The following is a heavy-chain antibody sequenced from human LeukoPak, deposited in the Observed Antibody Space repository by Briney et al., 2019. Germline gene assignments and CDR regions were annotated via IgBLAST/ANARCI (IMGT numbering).Heavy chain of an antibody. J-gene: IGHJ4*02. D-gene: IGHD7-27*01. CDR2: ITTSDGNT. CDR1: GFTFSSYT. Sequence: GGSLRLSCAASGFTFSSYTMSWVRQAPGKGLEWVSTITTSDGNTYYADSVKGRFTVSRDNSKNTLYLQMNSLRAEDTAVYYCAKDGGLWVSAHWGDSWGRGALVTVSS. V-gene: IGHV3-23*01. CDR3: AKDGGLWVSAHWGDS.